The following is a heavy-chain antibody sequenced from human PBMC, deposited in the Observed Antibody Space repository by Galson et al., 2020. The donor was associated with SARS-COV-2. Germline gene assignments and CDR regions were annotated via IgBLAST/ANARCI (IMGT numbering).Heavy chain of an antibody. D-gene: IGHD3-3*01. CDR3: ARGNMATIFATPYYYYYYMDV. CDR1: GFTFSSYD. Sequence: GESLKISCAASGFTFSSYDMHWVRQATGKGLEWVSAIGTAGDTYYPGSVKGRFTISRENAKNSLYLQMNSLRAGDTAVYYCARGNMATIFATPYYYYYYMDVWGKGTTVTVSS. V-gene: IGHV3-13*01. CDR2: IGTAGDT. J-gene: IGHJ6*03.